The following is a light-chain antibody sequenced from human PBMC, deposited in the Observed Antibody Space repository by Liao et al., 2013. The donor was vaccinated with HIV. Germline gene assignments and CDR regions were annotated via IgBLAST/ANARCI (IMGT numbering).Light chain of an antibody. CDR2: YDS. Sequence: SYELTQPPSVSVAPGKTARITCGGNNIGSKSVHWYQQKPGQAPVLVIDYDSDRPSGIPERFSGSNSGNTATLTISSVAAGDEADYYCQVWHSGSDHYVFGTGTKVTVL. CDR3: QVWHSGSDHYV. CDR1: NIGSKS. J-gene: IGLJ1*01. V-gene: IGLV3-21*04.